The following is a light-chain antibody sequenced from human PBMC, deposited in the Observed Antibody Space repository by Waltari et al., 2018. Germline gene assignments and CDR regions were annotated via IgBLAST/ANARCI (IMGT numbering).Light chain of an antibody. J-gene: IGKJ1*01. CDR3: QQYNFWWT. V-gene: IGKV3-15*01. CDR2: QAS. Sequence: EIVMPQSPATLSVFPGGRANLSCRTSQTIRKNLAWYQQKPGQSPRLLFYQASTRATGVPARFSGSGSGTEFTLTISSLQSDDVAVYFCQQYNFWWTCGQGTSVEIK. CDR1: QTIRKN.